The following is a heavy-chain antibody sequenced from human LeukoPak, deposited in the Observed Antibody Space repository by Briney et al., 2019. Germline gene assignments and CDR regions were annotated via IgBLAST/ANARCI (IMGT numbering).Heavy chain of an antibody. Sequence: GASLRLSCAASGFIFSNYAMSWVRQAPGKGLEWVSAIGGRDGGTYYADSVKGRFTVSRDNSKNTLYLQMNSLRAEDTAVYYCANQPRGDYGAFDIWGQGTMVTVSS. CDR1: GFIFSNYA. CDR2: IGGRDGGT. J-gene: IGHJ3*02. CDR3: ANQPRGDYGAFDI. V-gene: IGHV3-23*01. D-gene: IGHD4-17*01.